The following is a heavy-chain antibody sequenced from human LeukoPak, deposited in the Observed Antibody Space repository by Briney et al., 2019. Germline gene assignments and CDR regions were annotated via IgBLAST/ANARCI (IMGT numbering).Heavy chain of an antibody. Sequence: GGSLRLSCVVSGVTFSTYAMSWVRQAPGKGLEWVSAISGSSGSIYYADSVKGRFTISRDNAKNSLYLQMNSLRAEDTAVYYCARGLWLLDNWFDPWGQGTLVTVSS. D-gene: IGHD5-18*01. CDR1: GVTFSTYA. J-gene: IGHJ5*02. CDR3: ARGLWLLDNWFDP. V-gene: IGHV3-23*01. CDR2: ISGSSGSI.